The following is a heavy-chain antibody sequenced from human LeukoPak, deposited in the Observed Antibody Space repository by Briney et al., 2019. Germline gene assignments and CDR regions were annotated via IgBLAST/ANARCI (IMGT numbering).Heavy chain of an antibody. Sequence: GGSLRLSCAASGFKFSDHYIDWVRQAPGKGLEWVGRSRNKASSYTTEYAASVEGRFTISRDVSESSLYLQMNSLRTEDTAVYXCXRIXINANNGMDVWGQGTTVTVSS. CDR2: SRNKASSYTT. V-gene: IGHV3-72*01. D-gene: IGHD1/OR15-1a*01. CDR3: XRIXINANNGMDV. J-gene: IGHJ6*02. CDR1: GFKFSDHY.